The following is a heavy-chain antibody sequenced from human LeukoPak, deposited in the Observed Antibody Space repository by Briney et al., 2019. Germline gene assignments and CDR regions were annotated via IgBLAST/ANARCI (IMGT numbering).Heavy chain of an antibody. V-gene: IGHV3-7*01. CDR2: VKQDGSEK. Sequence: GGSLRLSCAASGFTFSSYWMSWVRQAPGKGLEWVANVKQDGSEKYYVDSVKGRFTISRDNAKNSLYLQMNSLRAEDTAVYYCARARSYGSIDYWGQGTLVTVSS. D-gene: IGHD5-18*01. J-gene: IGHJ4*02. CDR3: ARARSYGSIDY. CDR1: GFTFSSYW.